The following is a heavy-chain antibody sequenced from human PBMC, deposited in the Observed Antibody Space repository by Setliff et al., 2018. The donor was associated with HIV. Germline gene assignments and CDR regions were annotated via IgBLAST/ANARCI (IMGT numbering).Heavy chain of an antibody. CDR1: GGSISSSNYY. J-gene: IGHJ4*02. D-gene: IGHD3-16*01. CDR2: IYYSGST. CDR3: ARTPSRGGFDY. Sequence: SETLSLTCTVSGGSISSSNYYWGWIRQPPGKGLEWIGSIYYSGSTYYNPSLKSRVTISVDTSKNQFSLNVNSVTAADTAVYYCARTPSRGGFDYWGQGTLVTVSS. V-gene: IGHV4-39*07.